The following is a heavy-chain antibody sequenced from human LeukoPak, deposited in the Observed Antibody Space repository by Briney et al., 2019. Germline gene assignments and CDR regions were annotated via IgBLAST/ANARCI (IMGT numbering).Heavy chain of an antibody. CDR2: IYYSGST. J-gene: IGHJ4*02. CDR1: GGSISSSSYY. CDR3: AREKPRAYSSNLDNYFDY. Sequence: SETLSLTCTVSGGSISSSSYYWGWIRQPPGKGLEWIGSIYYSGSTYYNPSLKSRVTISVDTSKNQFSLKLSSVTAADTAVYYCAREKPRAYSSNLDNYFDYWGQGALVTVSS. V-gene: IGHV4-39*07. D-gene: IGHD6-13*01.